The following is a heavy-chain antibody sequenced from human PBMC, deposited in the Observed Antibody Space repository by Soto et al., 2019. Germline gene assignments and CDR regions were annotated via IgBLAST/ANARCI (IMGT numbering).Heavy chain of an antibody. CDR3: ARIICSSWYHYYYYGMDV. Sequence: GGSLRLSCAASGFTFSSYWMHWVRQAPGKGLVWVSRINSDGSSTSYADSVKGRFTISRDNAKNTLYLQMNSLRAEDTAVYYCARIICSSWYHYYYYGMDVRGQRTTVTVSS. CDR1: GFTFSSYW. D-gene: IGHD6-13*01. J-gene: IGHJ6*02. CDR2: INSDGSST. V-gene: IGHV3-74*01.